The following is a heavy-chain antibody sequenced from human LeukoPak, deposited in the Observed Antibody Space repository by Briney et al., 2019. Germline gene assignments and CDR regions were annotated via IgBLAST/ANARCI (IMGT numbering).Heavy chain of an antibody. CDR1: GGSISSDY. CDR2: IYYSGTT. CDR3: ARGKYYFDY. J-gene: IGHJ4*02. V-gene: IGHV4-59*01. Sequence: SETLSLTCTVSGGSISSDYWSWIRQPPGKGLEWIGYIYYSGTTNYNPSLKSRLTTSLDTSKNQFSLKLSSVTAADTAVYYCARGKYYFDYWGQGTLVTVSS.